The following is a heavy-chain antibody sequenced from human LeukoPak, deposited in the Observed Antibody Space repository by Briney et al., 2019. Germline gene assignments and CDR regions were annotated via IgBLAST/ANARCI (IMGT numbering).Heavy chain of an antibody. Sequence: GGSLRLSCAAPGFIFSSYSMNWVRQAPGKGLEWLSSICTSSSYIDYADSVKGRFTISRDNAKNSLYLQMNSLRAEDTAVYYGAREYGGFDYWGQGTLVTVPS. CDR3: AREYGGFDY. V-gene: IGHV3-21*01. J-gene: IGHJ4*02. D-gene: IGHD4-23*01. CDR2: ICTSSSYI. CDR1: GFIFSSYS.